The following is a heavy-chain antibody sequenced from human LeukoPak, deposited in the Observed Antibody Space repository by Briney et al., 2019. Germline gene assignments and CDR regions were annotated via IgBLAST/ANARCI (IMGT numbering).Heavy chain of an antibody. V-gene: IGHV3-21*06. Sequence: GGSLRLSCTASGLTFSTSGFNWVRQAPGKGLEWVASIGPTGSDRYHADSVKGRFTISRDNANNFLYLQMTSLRAEDTAVYYCATETNGRHYDYWGQGTLLTVSS. CDR1: GLTFSTSG. CDR2: IGPTGSDR. CDR3: ATETNGRHYDY. J-gene: IGHJ4*02. D-gene: IGHD1-14*01.